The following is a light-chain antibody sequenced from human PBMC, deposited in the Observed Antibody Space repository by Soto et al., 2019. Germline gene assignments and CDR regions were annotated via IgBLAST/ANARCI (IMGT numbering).Light chain of an antibody. J-gene: IGLJ1*01. Sequence: TQPAALSGSPGPSMTISCTGASSYVGDYKYVSWFQQHPGKAPKLMIYEVSNRPSGVSNRFSGSKSGNTASLTISGLQAEEEADYYCSSSTSRSTYVFGTGTKVTVL. CDR3: SSSTSRSTYV. CDR1: SSYVGDYKY. V-gene: IGLV2-14*01. CDR2: EVS.